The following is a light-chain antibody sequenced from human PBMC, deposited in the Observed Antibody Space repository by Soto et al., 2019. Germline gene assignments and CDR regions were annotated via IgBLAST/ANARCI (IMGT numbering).Light chain of an antibody. V-gene: IGLV2-14*01. CDR3: SSYTSSSTGV. CDR1: SSDVGSYNY. J-gene: IGLJ2*01. Sequence: QSALTQPASVSGSPGQSITISCTGTSSDVGSYNYVSWYQQHPGKAPKLMIYEVSNRPSGVSNRFSGSKSGNTASLTISGLQAEDEADYYCSSYTSSSTGVFGGGTMLTVL. CDR2: EVS.